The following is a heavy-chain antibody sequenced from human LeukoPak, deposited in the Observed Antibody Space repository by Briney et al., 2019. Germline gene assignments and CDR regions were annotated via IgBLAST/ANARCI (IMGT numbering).Heavy chain of an antibody. CDR2: INGGNGNT. D-gene: IGHD3-16*01. CDR1: GYTFTSYA. Sequence: ASVRVSCKASGYTFTSYAMHWVRQAPGQRLEWMGWINGGNGNTKYSQKFQGRVTFTRDTSASTAYMEMSSLRSEDTAVYYCAREWGGLLIMDLYDYWGQGTLVTVSS. CDR3: AREWGGLLIMDLYDY. J-gene: IGHJ4*02. V-gene: IGHV1-3*01.